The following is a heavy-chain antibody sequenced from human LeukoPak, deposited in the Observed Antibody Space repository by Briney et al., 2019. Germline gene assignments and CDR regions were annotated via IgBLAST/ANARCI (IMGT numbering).Heavy chain of an antibody. Sequence: GGSLRLSCAASGFTFSSYSMNWVRQAPGKGLEWVSSISSSSSYIYYADSVKGRFTISRDNAKNTLYLQMNSLRAEDTAVYYCAKDGRGSGSYPFDWGQGTLVTVSS. V-gene: IGHV3-21*01. CDR1: GFTFSSYS. D-gene: IGHD3-10*01. CDR2: ISSSSSYI. CDR3: AKDGRGSGSYPFD. J-gene: IGHJ4*02.